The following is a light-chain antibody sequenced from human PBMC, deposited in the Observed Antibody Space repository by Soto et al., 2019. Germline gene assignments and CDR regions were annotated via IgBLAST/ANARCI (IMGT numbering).Light chain of an antibody. Sequence: EIVMTESPATLSVSPGETASLSCRASQSAGNFLAWYQQKPGQAPRLLIYYISTRATGIPARFSGSGSGTEFTLTINSLQSEDSAVYYCQQHNQWPITFGQGGRPAIK. CDR1: QSAGNF. J-gene: IGKJ5*01. CDR2: YIS. V-gene: IGKV3D-15*01. CDR3: QQHNQWPIT.